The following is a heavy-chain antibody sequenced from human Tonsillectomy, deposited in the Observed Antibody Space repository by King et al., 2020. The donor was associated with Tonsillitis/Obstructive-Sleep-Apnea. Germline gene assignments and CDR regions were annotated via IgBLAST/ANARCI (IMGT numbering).Heavy chain of an antibody. CDR2: INPNGGGA. Sequence: QLVQSGAEVKKPGASVMISCKASRYTFTGYYIHWVRQAPGQGLEWMGRINPNGGGANYAQKFQGRGTLTRDTSISTAYMELSRLRSDDTAVYYCARDVSLYSSSWGDAFDIWGQGTLVTVSS. D-gene: IGHD6-13*01. CDR3: ARDVSLYSSSWGDAFDI. J-gene: IGHJ3*02. V-gene: IGHV1-2*06. CDR1: RYTFTGYY.